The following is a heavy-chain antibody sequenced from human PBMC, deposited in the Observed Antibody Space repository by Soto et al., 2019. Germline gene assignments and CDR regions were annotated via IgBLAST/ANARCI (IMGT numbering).Heavy chain of an antibody. CDR1: GGSSTSYY. J-gene: IGHJ4*01. V-gene: IGHV4-59*01. D-gene: IGHD5-18*01. CDR3: ARLWDTSSYYFDF. Sequence: LETLSLPCTVWGGSSTSYYGRWIRQPPRKGLEWIGYIFYIGSTNYNRSLKSRVTISVDTSKNQFSLNLRSVTAADTAVYYCARLWDTSSYYFDFCGHGTPVTGSS. CDR2: IFYIGST.